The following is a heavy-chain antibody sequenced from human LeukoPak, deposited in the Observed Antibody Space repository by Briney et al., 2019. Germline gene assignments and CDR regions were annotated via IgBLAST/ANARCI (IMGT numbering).Heavy chain of an antibody. Sequence: GGSLRLSCAASAFTFDDYGMSWVGQAPGKGLEWGTGINWNGGSTAYADSGKGRFTIAEDNAKNSLDLQMNSLGAEDTDLYYCARGGDYCDYGNWYFDLWGRGTLVTVSS. CDR3: ARGGDYCDYGNWYFDL. V-gene: IGHV3-20*04. CDR2: INWNGGST. D-gene: IGHD4-17*01. J-gene: IGHJ2*01. CDR1: AFTFDDYG.